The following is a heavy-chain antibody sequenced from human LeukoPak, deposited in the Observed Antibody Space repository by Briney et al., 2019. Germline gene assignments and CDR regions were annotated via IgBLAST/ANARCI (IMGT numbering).Heavy chain of an antibody. D-gene: IGHD1-26*01. CDR3: ARDREDSSSSFFY. CDR2: IIPISDIA. Sequence: SVKVSCKASGTPYSFSSYAIPWVRQAPGQGLEWMGRIIPISDIANYARRFRGRVTITADRSTATVYMDLSSLTSEDTAVYYCARDREDSSSSFFYWGQGTPVTVAS. J-gene: IGHJ4*02. V-gene: IGHV1-69*04. CDR1: GTPYSFSSYA.